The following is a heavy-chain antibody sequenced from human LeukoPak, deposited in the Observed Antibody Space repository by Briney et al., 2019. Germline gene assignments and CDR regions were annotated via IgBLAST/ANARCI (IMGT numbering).Heavy chain of an antibody. V-gene: IGHV4-59*01. D-gene: IGHD3-22*01. Sequence: SETLSLTCTVSGGSISSYYWSWNRQSPGKGLEWIGHIYSSGSTNYNPSLKSRVTISIDTSKNQFSLKLSSVTAADTALYYCARNYDNSGYTAFGYWGRGTLVTVSS. CDR2: IYSSGST. CDR3: ARNYDNSGYTAFGY. J-gene: IGHJ4*02. CDR1: GGSISSYY.